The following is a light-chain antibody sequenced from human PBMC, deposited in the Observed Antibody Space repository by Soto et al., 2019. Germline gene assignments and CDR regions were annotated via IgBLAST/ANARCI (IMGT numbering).Light chain of an antibody. CDR2: GAS. Sequence: DIQMTQSPSSLSASVVDRFTITFLASQSIASRLNWYQQKPGSAPKLLIYGASTLGSGVPSRFSGSGSGTDFTLTVSSLQVEDFATYYCQQTDTIPRTFGQGTKVDIK. V-gene: IGKV1-39*01. J-gene: IGKJ1*01. CDR1: QSIASR. CDR3: QQTDTIPRT.